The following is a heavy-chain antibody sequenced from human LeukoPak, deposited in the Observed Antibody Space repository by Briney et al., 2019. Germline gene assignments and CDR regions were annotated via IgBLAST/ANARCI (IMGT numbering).Heavy chain of an antibody. CDR2: ISSNGGST. D-gene: IGHD1-26*01. V-gene: IGHV3-64*01. J-gene: IGHJ4*02. CDR3: ARDNAGSVGRRNTPLKH. Sequence: PGGSLRLSCAASGFTFSSYAMHWVRQAPGKGLEYVSAISSNGGSTYYANSVKGRFTISRDNSKNTLYLQMGSLRAGDMAVYYCARDNAGSVGRRNTPLKHWGQGTLVTVSS. CDR1: GFTFSSYA.